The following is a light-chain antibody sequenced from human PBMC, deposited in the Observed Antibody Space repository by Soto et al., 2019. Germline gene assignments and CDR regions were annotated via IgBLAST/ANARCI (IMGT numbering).Light chain of an antibody. CDR2: WGS. V-gene: IGKV2-28*01. Sequence: DIVMTQSPLSLPVTPGEPASISCRSSQSLLYTTGNNHLDWYLQKPGQPPQLLIYWGSNRASGVPDRFSGSGSGTDFTLKISRVEADDVGVYYCMQGRQFSATFGQGTRLDIK. CDR1: QSLLYTTGNNH. CDR3: MQGRQFSAT. J-gene: IGKJ5*01.